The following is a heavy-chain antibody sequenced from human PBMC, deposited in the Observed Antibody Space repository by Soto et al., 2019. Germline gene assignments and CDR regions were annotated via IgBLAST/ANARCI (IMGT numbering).Heavy chain of an antibody. CDR3: ARVSVDVPE. Sequence: QLVQSGAEVKKPWASVRVSCKTSGPTFIAYYIHWVRQAPGQGLEWMGWIDPKSGGTTYEQKFLGRVTMPRDTSINTAYMDLNRLTSDDTAVYYCARVSVDVPEWGQGTLITVSS. CDR1: GPTFIAYY. CDR2: IDPKSGGT. V-gene: IGHV1-2*02. J-gene: IGHJ4*02. D-gene: IGHD5-12*01.